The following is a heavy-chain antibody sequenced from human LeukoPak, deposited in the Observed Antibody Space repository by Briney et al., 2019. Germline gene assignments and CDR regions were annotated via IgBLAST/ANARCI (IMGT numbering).Heavy chain of an antibody. CDR3: ARGTSILTYYYDSSGYYYYFDY. V-gene: IGHV1-18*01. J-gene: IGHJ4*02. D-gene: IGHD3-22*01. CDR1: GYTFTSYG. Sequence: ASVKVSCKASGYTFTSYGISWVRQAPGQGLEWMGWISAYNGNTNYARKLQGRVTMTTDTSTSTAYMELRSLRSDDTAVYYCARGTSILTYYYDSSGYYYYFDYWGQGTLVTVSS. CDR2: ISAYNGNT.